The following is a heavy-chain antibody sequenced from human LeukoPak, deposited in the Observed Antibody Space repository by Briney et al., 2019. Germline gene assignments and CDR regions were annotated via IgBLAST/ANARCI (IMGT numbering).Heavy chain of an antibody. J-gene: IGHJ4*02. D-gene: IGHD3-22*01. CDR2: INHSGST. CDR1: GFTFSSYA. V-gene: IGHV4-34*01. CDR3: ARGREKYYDSSGYYYAFDY. Sequence: GSLRLSCAASGFTFSSYAMSWVRQPPGKGLEWIGEINHSGSTNYNPSLKSRVTISVDTSKNQFSLKLSSVTAADTAVYYCARGREKYYDSSGYYYAFDYWGQGTLVTVSS.